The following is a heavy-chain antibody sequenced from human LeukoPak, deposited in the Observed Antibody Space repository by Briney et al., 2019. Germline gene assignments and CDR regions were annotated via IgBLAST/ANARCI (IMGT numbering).Heavy chain of an antibody. V-gene: IGHV3-53*01. CDR2: IYSGGST. J-gene: IGHJ6*02. Sequence: GGSLRLSCAASGFTVSSNYMSWVRQAPGKGLEWVSVIYSGGSTYYADSVKGRFTISRDNSKNTLYLQMNSLRAEDTAVYYCARDPRPSSSWSHRYYYGMDVWGQGTTVTVSS. CDR3: ARDPRPSSSWSHRYYYGMDV. CDR1: GFTVSSNY. D-gene: IGHD6-13*01.